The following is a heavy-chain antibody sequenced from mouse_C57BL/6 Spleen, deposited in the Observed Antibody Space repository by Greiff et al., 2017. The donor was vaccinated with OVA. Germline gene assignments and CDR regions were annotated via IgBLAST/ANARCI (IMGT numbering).Heavy chain of an antibody. CDR1: GYTFTDYY. V-gene: IGHV1-26*01. CDR2: INPNNGGT. D-gene: IGHD1-1*01. Sequence: EVQLQQSGPELVKPGASVKISCKASGYTFTDYYMNWVKQSHGKSLEWIGDINPNNGGTSYNQKFKGKATLTVDKSSSTAYMELRSLTSEDSAVYYCAREGHYYGSRGDAMDYWGQGTSVTVSS. J-gene: IGHJ4*01. CDR3: AREGHYYGSRGDAMDY.